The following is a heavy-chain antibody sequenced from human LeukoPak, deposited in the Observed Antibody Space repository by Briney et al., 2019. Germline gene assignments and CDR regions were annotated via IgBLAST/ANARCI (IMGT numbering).Heavy chain of an antibody. CDR3: ASSNPYSGYDSTNNY. Sequence: GGSLRLSCAASGFIFSNYGMYWVRQAPGKGLEWVAVIWYDGSNKHYADSVKGRFTISRDNSKNTLYLQMNSLRAEDTAVYYCASSNPYSGYDSTNNYWGQGTLVTVSS. D-gene: IGHD5-12*01. CDR2: IWYDGSNK. J-gene: IGHJ4*02. V-gene: IGHV3-33*07. CDR1: GFIFSNYG.